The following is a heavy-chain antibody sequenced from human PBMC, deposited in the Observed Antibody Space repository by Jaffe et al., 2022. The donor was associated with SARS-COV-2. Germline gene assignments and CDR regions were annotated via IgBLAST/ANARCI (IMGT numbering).Heavy chain of an antibody. D-gene: IGHD3-10*01. CDR3: ARGRKFGEWPLDY. CDR1: GYTFTSYA. J-gene: IGHJ4*02. V-gene: IGHV1-3*01. CDR2: INAGNGNT. Sequence: QVQLVQSGAEVKKPGASVKVSCKASGYTFTSYAMHWVRQAPGQRLEWMGWINAGNGNTKYSQKFQGRVTITRDTSASTAYMELSSLRSEDTAVYYCARGRKFGEWPLDYWGQGTLVTVSS.